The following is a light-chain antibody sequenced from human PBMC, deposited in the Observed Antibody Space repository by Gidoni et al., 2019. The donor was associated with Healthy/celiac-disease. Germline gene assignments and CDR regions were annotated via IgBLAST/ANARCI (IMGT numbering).Light chain of an antibody. CDR1: QSVSSY. J-gene: IGKJ4*01. CDR2: DAS. V-gene: IGKV3-11*01. CDR3: QQRSNFT. Sequence: EIVLTQSPATLSLSPGERATLSCRARQSVSSYLAWYQQKPGQAPRLLIYDASNRATGIPARFSGSGSGTDFTLTISSLEPEDFAVYYCQQRSNFTFGGGTKVEIK.